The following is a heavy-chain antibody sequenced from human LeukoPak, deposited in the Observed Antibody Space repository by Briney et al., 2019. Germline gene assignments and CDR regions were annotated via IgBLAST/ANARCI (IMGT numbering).Heavy chain of an antibody. D-gene: IGHD3-10*01. Sequence: SETLSLTRTVSGGSLSSYYWSWLRQPPGKGLEWIGYIYYSGSTNYNPSLKSRVTISVDTSKNQFSLKLSSVTAADTAVYYCARDRYYYGSGSYSYFDYWGQGTLVTVSS. J-gene: IGHJ4*02. CDR2: IYYSGST. CDR1: GGSLSSYY. V-gene: IGHV4-59*01. CDR3: ARDRYYYGSGSYSYFDY.